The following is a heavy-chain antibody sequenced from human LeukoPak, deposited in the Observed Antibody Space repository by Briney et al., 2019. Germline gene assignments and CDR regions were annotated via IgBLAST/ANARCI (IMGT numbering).Heavy chain of an antibody. V-gene: IGHV3-30*02. CDR1: GFTFSSYG. CDR3: AKVHCSSTSCYADFFDY. D-gene: IGHD2-2*01. Sequence: GGSLRLSCAASGFTFSSYGMHWVRQAPGKGLEWVAFIRYDGSNKYYADSVKGRFTISRDNSKNTLYLQMNSLRAEDTAVYYCAKVHCSSTSCYADFFDYWGQGTPVTVSS. J-gene: IGHJ4*02. CDR2: IRYDGSNK.